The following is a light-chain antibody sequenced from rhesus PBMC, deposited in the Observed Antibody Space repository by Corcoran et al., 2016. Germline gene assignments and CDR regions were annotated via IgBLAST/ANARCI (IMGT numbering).Light chain of an antibody. Sequence: DIQMTQSPSSLSASVGDTVTITCRASQGISNYLAWYQQKPGKAPKPLIYYASSLESGVPSRVSRSGSGTYFTLHISSLQPEDFATYCCQQHNSYPRTFGQGAKVEIK. J-gene: IGKJ1*01. CDR3: QQHNSYPRT. CDR2: YAS. CDR1: QGISNY. V-gene: IGKV1S16*01.